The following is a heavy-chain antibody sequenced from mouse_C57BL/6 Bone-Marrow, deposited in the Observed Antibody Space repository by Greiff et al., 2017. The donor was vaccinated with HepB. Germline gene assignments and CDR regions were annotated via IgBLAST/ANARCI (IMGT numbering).Heavy chain of an antibody. D-gene: IGHD1-3*01. J-gene: IGHJ1*03. V-gene: IGHV1-55*01. CDR1: GYTFTSYW. Sequence: QVQLQQPGAELVKPGASVKMSCKASGYTFTSYWITWVKQRPGQGLEWIGDIYPGSGSTNYNEKFKSKATLTVDTSSSTAYMQLSSLTSEDSAFYYCARGAKGRWRDFDVWGTGTTVTVSS. CDR3: ARGAKGRWRDFDV. CDR2: IYPGSGST.